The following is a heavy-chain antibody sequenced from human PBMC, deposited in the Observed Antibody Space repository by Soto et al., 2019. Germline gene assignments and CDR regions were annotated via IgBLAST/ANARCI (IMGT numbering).Heavy chain of an antibody. Sequence: SETLSLTCTVSGGSISSSSYYWGWIRQPPGNGLEWIGSIYYSGSTYYNPSLKSRVTISVDTSKNQFSLKLSSVTAADTAVYYCATTIQLPFDYWGQGTLVTVSS. V-gene: IGHV4-39*01. D-gene: IGHD3-10*01. CDR2: IYYSGST. J-gene: IGHJ4*02. CDR1: GGSISSSSYY. CDR3: ATTIQLPFDY.